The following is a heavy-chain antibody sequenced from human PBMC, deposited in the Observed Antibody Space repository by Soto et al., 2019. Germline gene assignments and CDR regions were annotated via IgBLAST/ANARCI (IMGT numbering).Heavy chain of an antibody. CDR2: IHYSGATP. D-gene: IGHD3-16*01. Sequence: GSVKVSCKASGYTFTNYYMHWVRQAPGQGLEWMGVIHYSGATPTYAQKFQGRVTMARDTSTSTVYVEPSSLTSEDTAVYYCARWGTDLAKIGSFEYWGQGTLVIVSS. J-gene: IGHJ4*02. CDR1: GYTFTNYY. CDR3: ARWGTDLAKIGSFEY. V-gene: IGHV1-46*01.